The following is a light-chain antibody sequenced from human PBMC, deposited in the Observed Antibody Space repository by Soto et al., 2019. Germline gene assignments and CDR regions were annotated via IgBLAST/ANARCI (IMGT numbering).Light chain of an antibody. V-gene: IGKV3-20*01. CDR3: QQYGRSPPYT. CDR1: QSVSSSY. CDR2: GAS. J-gene: IGKJ2*01. Sequence: EIVLTQSPVTLSLSPGEGATLSCRASQSVSSSYLAWYQLKPGQAPRLLIYGASIRATGIPDRFSGSGSETDFTLTISRLEPEDFAVYYCQQYGRSPPYTFGQGTKV.